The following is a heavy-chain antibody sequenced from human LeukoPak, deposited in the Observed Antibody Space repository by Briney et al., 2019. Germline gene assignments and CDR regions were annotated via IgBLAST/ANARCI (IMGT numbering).Heavy chain of an antibody. CDR2: INPSGGGT. V-gene: IGHV1-46*01. Sequence: ASVKVSCKASGYTFTSYYMHWVRQAPGQGLEWMGIINPSGGGTSYAQKFQGRVTMTRDTSTSTVYMELSSLRSEDTAVYYCARESLDYDILTGYYTELYYYYYMDVWGKGTTVTVSS. CDR3: ARESLDYDILTGYYTELYYYYYMDV. J-gene: IGHJ6*03. CDR1: GYTFTSYY. D-gene: IGHD3-9*01.